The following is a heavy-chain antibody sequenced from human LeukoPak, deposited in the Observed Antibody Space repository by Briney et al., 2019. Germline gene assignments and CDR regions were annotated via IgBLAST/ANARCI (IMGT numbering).Heavy chain of an antibody. J-gene: IGHJ5*02. Sequence: SETLSLTCTVSVGSITTTNYYWAWIRQPPWRGLEWIGSMYHSRITYYNPSLKSRVTMSVDTSKDQFYLKLISVTAADTAVYYCARQDYSSPEGWFDPWGHGTLVTVSS. CDR3: ARQDYSSPEGWFDP. V-gene: IGHV4-39*01. CDR1: VGSITTTNYY. CDR2: MYHSRIT. D-gene: IGHD6-13*01.